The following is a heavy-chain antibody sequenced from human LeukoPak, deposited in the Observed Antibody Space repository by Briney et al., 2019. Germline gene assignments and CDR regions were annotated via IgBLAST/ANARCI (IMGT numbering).Heavy chain of an antibody. CDR1: GGSISSGGYY. D-gene: IGHD3-3*01. Sequence: PSETLSLTCTVSGGSISSGGYYWSWIRQPPGKGLEWIGYIYHSGSTYYNPSLKSRVTISVDTSKNQFSLKLSSVTAADTAVYYCARESRTIFGVVTSDYWGQGTLVTVSS. CDR2: IYHSGST. V-gene: IGHV4-30-2*05. CDR3: ARESRTIFGVVTSDY. J-gene: IGHJ4*02.